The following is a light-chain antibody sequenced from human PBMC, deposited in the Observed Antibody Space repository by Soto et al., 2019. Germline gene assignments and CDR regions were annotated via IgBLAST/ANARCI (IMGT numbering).Light chain of an antibody. Sequence: EVVMTQSPATLSVSPGEIVTLSCRASQFVSTNLAWYQQKPGQATRRLIYSASTRAAGIPARFSGSGSETEFNLTISSSHSEDFGVYYCQQFNDWPPIAFGGGTKVDIK. J-gene: IGKJ4*01. CDR3: QQFNDWPPIA. V-gene: IGKV3-15*01. CDR1: QFVSTN. CDR2: SAS.